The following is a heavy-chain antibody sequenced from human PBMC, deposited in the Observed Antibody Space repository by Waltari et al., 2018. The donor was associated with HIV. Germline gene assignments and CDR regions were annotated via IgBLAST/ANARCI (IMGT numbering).Heavy chain of an antibody. D-gene: IGHD1-26*01. CDR3: SRPSGPLHSYGMDV. V-gene: IGHV3-49*05. CDR2: ITSEAYGGTA. Sequence: EVHLMAFGGGLVKPGRSLRLSCRGSGFTFGVSVLGWFRQAPGTGLELVGFITSEAYGGTAEYAASVTGRFTISREDSKRTAYMQMNRLESEDTCVYFCSRPSGPLHSYGMDVWGQGTTVIVSS. J-gene: IGHJ6*02. CDR1: GFTFGVSV.